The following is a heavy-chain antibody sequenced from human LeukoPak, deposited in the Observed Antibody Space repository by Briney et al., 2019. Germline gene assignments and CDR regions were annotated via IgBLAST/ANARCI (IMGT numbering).Heavy chain of an antibody. V-gene: IGHV4-34*01. CDR1: GGSFSGYY. CDR2: INHSGST. Sequence: SETLSLTCAVYGGSFSGYYWSWIRQPPGKGLEWIGEINHSGSTNYNPSLKSRVTISVDTSKNQFSLKLGSVTAADTAVYYCAKARRVERRFDYWGQGTLVTVSS. J-gene: IGHJ4*02. D-gene: IGHD6-6*01. CDR3: AKARRVERRFDY.